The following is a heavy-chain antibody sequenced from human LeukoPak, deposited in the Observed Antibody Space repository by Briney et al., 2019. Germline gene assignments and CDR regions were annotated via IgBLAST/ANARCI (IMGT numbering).Heavy chain of an antibody. Sequence: GGSLRLSCAASGFTFSSYEMNWVRQAPGKGLEWVAAISDDGSNKYYADSVKGRFTISRDNSKNTLYLQMNSLRVEDTALYYCARDGGEYRFLEWLSPPYMDVWGKGTTVTVSS. V-gene: IGHV3-30*03. CDR3: ARDGGEYRFLEWLSPPYMDV. D-gene: IGHD3-3*01. J-gene: IGHJ6*03. CDR1: GFTFSSYE. CDR2: ISDDGSNK.